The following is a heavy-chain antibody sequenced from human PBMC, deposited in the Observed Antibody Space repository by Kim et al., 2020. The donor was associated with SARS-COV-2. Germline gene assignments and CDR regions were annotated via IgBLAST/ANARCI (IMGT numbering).Heavy chain of an antibody. CDR3: AKLVLPAALHFYGLDV. V-gene: IGHV3-11*01. Sequence: SVRDRFTISRDNAKKSLSLQMNSLRADDTAVYYCAKLVLPAALHFYGLDVWGQGTTVTVSS. J-gene: IGHJ6*02. D-gene: IGHD2-2*01.